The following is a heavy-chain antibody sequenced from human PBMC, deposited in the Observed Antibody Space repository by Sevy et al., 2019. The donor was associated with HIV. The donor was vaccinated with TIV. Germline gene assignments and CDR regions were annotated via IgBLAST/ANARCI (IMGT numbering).Heavy chain of an antibody. CDR3: ASGSMIEGFDY. CDR2: IKQDGSEK. CDR1: GFTFSSYW. J-gene: IGHJ4*02. V-gene: IGHV3-7*01. Sequence: GGYLRLSCAASGFTFSSYWMSWVRQAPGKGLEWVANIKQDGSEKYYVDSVKGRFTISRDNAKNSLYLQMNSLGAEDTAVYYCASGSMIEGFDYWGQGTLVTVSS. D-gene: IGHD3-22*01.